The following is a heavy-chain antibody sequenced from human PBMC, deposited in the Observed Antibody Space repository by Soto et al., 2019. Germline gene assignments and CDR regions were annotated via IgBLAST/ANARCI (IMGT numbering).Heavy chain of an antibody. CDR2: ISGSGSST. CDR3: AKRRSGSGWSNFDF. V-gene: IGHV3-23*01. D-gene: IGHD6-19*01. J-gene: IGHJ4*02. CDR1: GFTFSIYA. Sequence: GGFLRLSCAASGFTFSIYAMTWVRQAPGKGLEWVSTISGSGSSTYYADSVKGRFTISRDNSDNTLYLQMNSLRAEDTALYYCAKRRSGSGWSNFDFWGQGTQVTVSS.